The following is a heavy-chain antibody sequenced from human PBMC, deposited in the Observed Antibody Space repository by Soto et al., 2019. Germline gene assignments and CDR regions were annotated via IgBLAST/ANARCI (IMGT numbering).Heavy chain of an antibody. CDR2: ISYDGSNK. Sequence: QVQLVESGGGVVQPGRSLRLSCEASGFPFTTYGMHWVREGPGKGLDWVAAISYDGSNKFYADSVKGRFTISRDNSKNTLYLQMNSLRPEDTALYYCVGGQYYFDYRGQGTLVIVSS. CDR3: VGGQYYFDY. J-gene: IGHJ4*02. V-gene: IGHV3-30*03. CDR1: GFPFTTYG. D-gene: IGHD3-10*01.